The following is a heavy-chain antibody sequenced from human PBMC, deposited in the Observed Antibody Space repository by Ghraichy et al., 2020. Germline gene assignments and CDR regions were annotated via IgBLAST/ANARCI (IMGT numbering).Heavy chain of an antibody. V-gene: IGHV1-2*02. D-gene: IGHD4-17*01. J-gene: IGHJ4*02. CDR1: GYTFTGYY. Sequence: ASVKVSCKASGYTFTGYYMHWVRQAPGQGLEWMGWINPNSGGTNYAQKFQGRVTMTRDTSISTAYMELSRLRSDDTAVYYCAREINYGDYFDYWGQGTLVTVSS. CDR3: AREINYGDYFDY. CDR2: INPNSGGT.